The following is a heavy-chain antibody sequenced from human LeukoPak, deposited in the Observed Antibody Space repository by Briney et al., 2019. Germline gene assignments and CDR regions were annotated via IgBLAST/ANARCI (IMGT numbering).Heavy chain of an antibody. CDR2: INHSGST. J-gene: IGHJ6*02. V-gene: IGHV4-34*01. Sequence: KPSETLSLTCAVYGESFSGYYWSWIRQPPGKGLEWIGEINHSGSTNYNPSLKSRVTISVDTSKNQFSLKLSSVTAADTAVYYCARGGRGSGSYGIYYYGMDVWGQGTTVTVSS. CDR3: ARGGRGSGSYGIYYYGMDV. CDR1: GESFSGYY. D-gene: IGHD3-10*01.